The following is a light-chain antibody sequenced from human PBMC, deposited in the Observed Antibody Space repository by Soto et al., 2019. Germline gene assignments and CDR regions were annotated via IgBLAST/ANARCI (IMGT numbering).Light chain of an antibody. J-gene: IGKJ4*01. CDR1: QSVSSY. Sequence: ELVLTQSPAPLSLSPGERATLSCRASQSVSSYLAWYQQKPGQAPRLLIYDASNRATGIPARFSGSGSGTDFTLTISSLEPEDFAVYYCQQRSNWPPKLTFGGGTKVEIK. CDR3: QQRSNWPPKLT. CDR2: DAS. V-gene: IGKV3-11*01.